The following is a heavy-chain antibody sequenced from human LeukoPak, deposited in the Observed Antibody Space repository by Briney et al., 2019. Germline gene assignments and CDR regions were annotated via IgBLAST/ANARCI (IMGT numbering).Heavy chain of an antibody. Sequence: PGGSLRLSCAASGFTFSNAWMSWVRQAPGKGLEWVGRIKSKTDGGTTEYPAPVKGRFTISRDDSKNTLYLQMNSLKTEYTAMYYCTTAHYPDILTGYSDRTSPYYYYYMDVLGKGTTVTVSS. CDR2: IKSKTDGGTT. CDR3: TTAHYPDILTGYSDRTSPYYYYYMDV. V-gene: IGHV3-15*01. J-gene: IGHJ6*03. D-gene: IGHD3-9*01. CDR1: GFTFSNAW.